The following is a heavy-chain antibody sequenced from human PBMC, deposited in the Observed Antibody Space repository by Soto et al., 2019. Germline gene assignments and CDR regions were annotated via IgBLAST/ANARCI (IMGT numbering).Heavy chain of an antibody. Sequence: GGSLRLSCAASGFIFENFGMSWVRQAPGKGLEWISSISGSSFKKYYADSVKGRFTISRDNSKSTVYLELNNLSAEDTAVYHCAKNQGVELVPLATVDWFDPWGQGSVVTVSS. V-gene: IGHV3-23*01. CDR1: GFIFENFG. D-gene: IGHD1-26*01. CDR3: AKNQGVELVPLATVDWFDP. J-gene: IGHJ5*02. CDR2: ISGSSFKK.